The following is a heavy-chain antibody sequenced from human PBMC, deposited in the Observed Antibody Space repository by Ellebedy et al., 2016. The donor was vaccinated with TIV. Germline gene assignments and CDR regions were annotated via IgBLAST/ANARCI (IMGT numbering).Heavy chain of an antibody. CDR1: GFTFRSHG. CDR2: IPSDGSNK. V-gene: IGHV3-30*03. D-gene: IGHD3-10*01. CDR3: ARGGSSGSSDY. J-gene: IGHJ4*02. Sequence: GGSLRLXCVASGFTFRSHGIYWVRQAPGKGLEWVAVIPSDGSNKYYADSVKGRFTISRDNSKNTLYLQMNSLRTDDMAVYYCARGGSSGSSDYWGQGTLVTVSS.